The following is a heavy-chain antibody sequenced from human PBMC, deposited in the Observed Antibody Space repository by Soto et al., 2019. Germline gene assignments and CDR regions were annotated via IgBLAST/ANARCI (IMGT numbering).Heavy chain of an antibody. CDR3: ARDLPPVDY. V-gene: IGHV1-18*01. CDR2: ISAYNGNT. Sequence: ASVKVSCKASGYTFSSYFISWVRQAPGQGLEWMGWISAYNGNTNYAQNLQGRVTMTTDASTSTAYMELRSLRSDDTAVYYCARDLPPVDYXGQGTLVTVSS. CDR1: GYTFSSYF. J-gene: IGHJ4*02.